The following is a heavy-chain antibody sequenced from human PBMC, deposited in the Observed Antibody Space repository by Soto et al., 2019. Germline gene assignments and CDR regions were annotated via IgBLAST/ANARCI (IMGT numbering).Heavy chain of an antibody. V-gene: IGHV4-34*01. CDR3: ARADRTLVTSYSLDV. D-gene: IGHD2-21*02. CDR2: INHSGTI. J-gene: IGHJ6*02. CDR1: GGSFSGYY. Sequence: ETLSLTCAVYGGSFSGYYWSWIRQPPGKGLEWIGEINHSGTINFNPSLKSRLTISLDTSKKHFSLKLSSVTDADTAAYYCARADRTLVTSYSLDVWGQGTTVTVYS.